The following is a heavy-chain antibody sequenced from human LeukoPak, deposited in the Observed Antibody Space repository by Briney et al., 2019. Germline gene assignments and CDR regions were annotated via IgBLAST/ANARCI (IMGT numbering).Heavy chain of an antibody. CDR3: ARGPELALLSSSWYDY. D-gene: IGHD6-13*01. J-gene: IGHJ4*02. V-gene: IGHV4-39*07. CDR2: INHSGST. Sequence: PSETLSLTCTVSGGSISSGGYYWSWIRQPPGKGLEWIGEINHSGSTNYNPSLKSRVTISVDTSKNQFSLKLSSVTAADTAVYYCARGPELALLSSSWYDYWGQGTLVTVSS. CDR1: GGSISSGGYY.